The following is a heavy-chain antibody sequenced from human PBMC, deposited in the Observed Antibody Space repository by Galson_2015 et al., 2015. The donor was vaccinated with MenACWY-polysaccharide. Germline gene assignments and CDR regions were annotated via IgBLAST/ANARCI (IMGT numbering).Heavy chain of an antibody. J-gene: IGHJ2*01. D-gene: IGHD6-13*01. CDR3: ARRDSSTWFGWYFEL. Sequence: QSGAEVKKPGDSLTISCSGSGYRFPNYWIAWVRQMPGKGLEYMGIIYAGDSDTRYSPSFQGQVTISVDKSISTAYLQWSGLGASDTAVYYCARRDSSTWFGWYFELWGRGTLVTVSS. V-gene: IGHV5-51*01. CDR2: IYAGDSDT. CDR1: GYRFPNYW.